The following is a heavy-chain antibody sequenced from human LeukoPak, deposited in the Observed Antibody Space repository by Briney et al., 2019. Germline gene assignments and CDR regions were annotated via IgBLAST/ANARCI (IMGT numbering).Heavy chain of an antibody. CDR1: GGSISSYS. CDR2: IYYSGST. CDR3: AFRGYCSSTSCPPFDP. J-gene: IGHJ5*02. Sequence: SETLSLTCTVSGGSISSYSWSWIRQPPGKGLEWIGYIYYSGSTNYNPSLKSRVTISVDTSKNQFSLKLSSVTAADTAVYYCAFRGYCSSTSCPPFDPWGQGTLVTVSS. V-gene: IGHV4-59*01. D-gene: IGHD2-2*01.